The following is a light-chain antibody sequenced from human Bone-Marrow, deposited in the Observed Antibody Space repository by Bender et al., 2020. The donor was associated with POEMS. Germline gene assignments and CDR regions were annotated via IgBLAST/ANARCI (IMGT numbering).Light chain of an antibody. V-gene: IGLV2-11*01. J-gene: IGLJ1*01. Sequence: QSALAQPRSVSGSPGQSVTISCTGTNSDVGAYNYVSWYQQHPDKAPKLMIYGVNKRPSGVPDRFSGSKSGTSASLDISGLRPEDEADYYCSSYGGSNNFIFGTGTRVTV. CDR3: SSYGGSNNFI. CDR1: NSDVGAYNY. CDR2: GVN.